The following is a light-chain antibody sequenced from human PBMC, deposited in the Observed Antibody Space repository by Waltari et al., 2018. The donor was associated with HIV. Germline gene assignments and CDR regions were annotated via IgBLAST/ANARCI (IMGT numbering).Light chain of an antibody. CDR3: QRYGSSPPLT. J-gene: IGKJ4*01. CDR2: GAS. V-gene: IGKV3-20*01. CDR1: QSVTSSY. Sequence: EIVLTQSPGTLSLSPGERATLSCRASQSVTSSYLAWYQQKSGQAPRLLIYGASTRATGIPDRFIGGGSGTDFTLTINRLEPEDFAVYYCQRYGSSPPLTFGGGTKLEIK.